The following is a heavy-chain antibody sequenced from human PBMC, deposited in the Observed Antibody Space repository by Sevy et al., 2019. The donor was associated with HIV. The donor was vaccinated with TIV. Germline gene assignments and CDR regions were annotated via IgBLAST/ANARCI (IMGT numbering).Heavy chain of an antibody. D-gene: IGHD1-26*01. CDR3: ARDPHEIMLSGSYYLY. J-gene: IGHJ4*02. V-gene: IGHV3-33*01. Sequence: GGSLRLSCAASGFIFSYYGMHWVRQAPGKGLEWVAVIWYDGSNTIYADSVKGRFTISRDKSKNILYLQMNSLRDEDTAVDYCARDPHEIMLSGSYYLYWGQGTRVTVSS. CDR2: IWYDGSNT. CDR1: GFIFSYYG.